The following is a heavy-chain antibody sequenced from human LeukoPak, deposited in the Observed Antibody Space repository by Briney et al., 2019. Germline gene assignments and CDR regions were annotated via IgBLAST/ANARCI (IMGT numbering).Heavy chain of an antibody. J-gene: IGHJ5*02. CDR3: ASTIFGGFDP. CDR2: LNWNGGSS. V-gene: IGHV3-20*04. D-gene: IGHD3-3*01. CDR1: GFTFDDYR. Sequence: AGGSLRRSCAASGFTFDDYRMNWVRQAPGKGLEWVSGLNWNGGSSGYAYSVKSRFTISRDKAKNYLYLHMNSLGDEDTALDSCASTIFGGFDPWGQGTLVTVSS.